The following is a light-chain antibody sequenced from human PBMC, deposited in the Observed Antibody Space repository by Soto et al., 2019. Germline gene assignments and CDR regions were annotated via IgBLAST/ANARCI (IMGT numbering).Light chain of an antibody. J-gene: IGLJ3*02. V-gene: IGLV1-40*01. CDR2: GNS. CDR1: SSNIGADYD. Sequence: QSVLTQPPSVSGAPGQRVTISCTRSSSNIGADYDVHWYQQLPGTAPKLLIYGNSNRPSGVPDRFSGSKSGTSASLAITGLQAEDEADYYCQSSDSSLSAVVFGGGTKLTVL. CDR3: QSSDSSLSAVV.